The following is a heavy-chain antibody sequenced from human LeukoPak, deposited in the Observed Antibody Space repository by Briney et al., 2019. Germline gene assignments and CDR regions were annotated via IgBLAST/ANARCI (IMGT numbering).Heavy chain of an antibody. Sequence: PGGSLRLSCAASGFTFSSYAMHWVRQAPGKGLEWVAVTSYDGSNKYYADSVKGRFTISRDNSKNTLYLQMNSLRAEDTAVYYCAKELGDYDSDYYYGMDVWGQGTTVTVSS. CDR3: AKELGDYDSDYYYGMDV. CDR2: TSYDGSNK. D-gene: IGHD4-17*01. J-gene: IGHJ6*02. V-gene: IGHV3-30-3*01. CDR1: GFTFSSYA.